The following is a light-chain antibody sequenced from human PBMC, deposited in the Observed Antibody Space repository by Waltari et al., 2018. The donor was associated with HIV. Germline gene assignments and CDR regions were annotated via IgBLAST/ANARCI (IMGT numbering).Light chain of an antibody. Sequence: QSVLTQSPSASGTPGQRVTISCSRSISHIGGNPVSWYQHLPGPAPKLLIYSNNQLPSGVPDRFSGSKSGTSASLAISGLQSEDEADYYCAAWDANLNGRLFGGGTKLTVL. J-gene: IGLJ2*01. V-gene: IGLV1-44*01. CDR1: ISHIGGNP. CDR3: AAWDANLNGRL. CDR2: SNN.